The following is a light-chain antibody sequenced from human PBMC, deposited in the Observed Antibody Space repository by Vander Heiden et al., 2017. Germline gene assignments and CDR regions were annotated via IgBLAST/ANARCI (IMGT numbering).Light chain of an antibody. CDR1: SSDVGGYNY. Sequence: QSALTQPRSVSGSPGQSVTISCTGTSSDVGGYNYVSWYQQHPGKAPKLMSYDVSKRPSGVPDRFSGSTSGNTASLTISGLQAEDEADYYCCSYAGSYTWVFGGGTKLTV. V-gene: IGLV2-11*01. J-gene: IGLJ3*02. CDR3: CSYAGSYTWV. CDR2: DVS.